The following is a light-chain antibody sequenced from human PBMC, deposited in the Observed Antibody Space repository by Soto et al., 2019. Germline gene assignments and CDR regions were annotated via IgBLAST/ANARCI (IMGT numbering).Light chain of an antibody. CDR2: GAS. J-gene: IGKJ4*01. CDR3: QQYDNSPLT. V-gene: IGKV3-20*01. Sequence: DIVLTQSPGTLSLSPGERATLSCRASQSVSSIYLAWYLQKPGQAPRLLIYGASNRATGIPDRFSGGGSGTDFTLTISRLEPEDFAVYYCQQYDNSPLTFGGRTKVEIK. CDR1: QSVSSIY.